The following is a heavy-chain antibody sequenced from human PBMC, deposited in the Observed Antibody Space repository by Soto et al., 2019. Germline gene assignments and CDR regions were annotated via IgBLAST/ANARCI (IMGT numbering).Heavy chain of an antibody. CDR1: GYTFTGYY. CDR2: INPYTGGT. CDR3: ATQFHHCGGDCYRGPYFGMDV. V-gene: IGHV1-2*02. J-gene: IGHJ6*02. D-gene: IGHD2-21*02. Sequence: GASVKVSCKASGYTFTGYYVLWVRQAPGQGPECMGWINPYTGGTNYAQKFRGRVTMTRDTSISTAYMELSKLISDDTAVYYCATQFHHCGGDCYRGPYFGMDVWGQGTTVTVSS.